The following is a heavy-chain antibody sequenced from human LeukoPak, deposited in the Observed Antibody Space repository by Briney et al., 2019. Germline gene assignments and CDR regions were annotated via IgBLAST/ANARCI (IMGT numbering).Heavy chain of an antibody. CDR1: GSTVSSNY. V-gene: IGHV3-53*01. Sequence: GGSLRLSCAASGSTVSSNYMSWVRQAPGKGLEWVSVIYSGGSTYYADSVKGRFTISRDNSKNTLYLQMNSLRAEHTAVYYCARDSGLTTQDYWGQGTLVTVSS. D-gene: IGHD4-11*01. CDR2: IYSGGST. CDR3: ARDSGLTTQDY. J-gene: IGHJ4*02.